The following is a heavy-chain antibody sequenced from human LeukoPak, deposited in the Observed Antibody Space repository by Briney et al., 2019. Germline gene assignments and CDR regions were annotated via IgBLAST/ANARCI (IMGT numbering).Heavy chain of an antibody. CDR1: GYTLNELS. D-gene: IGHD4-23*01. J-gene: IGHJ4*02. CDR3: AADGGGLSSVVTPRSSPFDY. CDR2: FDPADGET. Sequence: ASVKVSCKVSGYTLNELSMHWVPQAPGKGLEWMGGFDPADGETVYAHRFQGRLTMTEDTSTNTGYMELTSLRSEDTAVYYCAADGGGLSSVVTPRSSPFDYWGQGTLVTVSS. V-gene: IGHV1-24*01.